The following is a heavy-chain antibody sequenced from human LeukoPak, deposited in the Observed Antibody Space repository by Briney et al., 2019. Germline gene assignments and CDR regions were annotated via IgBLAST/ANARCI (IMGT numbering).Heavy chain of an antibody. Sequence: PSETLSLTCAVSGGSISSGGYSWSWIRQPPGKGLEWIGYIYHSGSTYYNPSLKSRVTISVDRSKNQFSLKLSSVTAADTAVYYCARDSHNVWGTYFDYWGQGTLVTVSS. CDR2: IYHSGST. CDR1: GGSISSGGYS. J-gene: IGHJ4*02. D-gene: IGHD3-16*01. CDR3: ARDSHNVWGTYFDY. V-gene: IGHV4-30-2*01.